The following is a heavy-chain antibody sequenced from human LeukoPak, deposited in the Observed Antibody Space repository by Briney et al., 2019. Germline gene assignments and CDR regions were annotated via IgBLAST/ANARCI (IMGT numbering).Heavy chain of an antibody. CDR3: AKSSITMIVVVTPQDY. CDR1: GFTFSTYD. V-gene: IGHV3-23*01. J-gene: IGHJ4*02. Sequence: PGGSLRLSCAASGFTFSTYDMSWVRQAPEKGLEWVSAIRGSADSAYYADSVKGRFTISRDNSKNTLFLQMNSLRAEDTAVYYCAKSSITMIVVVTPQDYWGQGTLVTVSS. CDR2: IRGSADSA. D-gene: IGHD3-22*01.